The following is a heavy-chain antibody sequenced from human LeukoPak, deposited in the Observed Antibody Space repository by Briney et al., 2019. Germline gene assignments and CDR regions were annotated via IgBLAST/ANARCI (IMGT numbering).Heavy chain of an antibody. CDR1: GGSISSGDYY. J-gene: IGHJ4*02. CDR3: AREGYDSSYYYYLDY. V-gene: IGHV4-31*03. D-gene: IGHD3-22*01. Sequence: SGTLSLTCTVSGGSISSGDYYWRWIRQHQGKGLEWIVNIYYSGSTYYNPSLKRRVIISVDTSKSQFSLKLSSVTAADTAVYYWAREGYDSSYYYYLDYWGQGTLVTVSS. CDR2: IYYSGST.